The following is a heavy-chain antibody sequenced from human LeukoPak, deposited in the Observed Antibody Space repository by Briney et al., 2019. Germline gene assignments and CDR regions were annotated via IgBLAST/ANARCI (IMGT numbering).Heavy chain of an antibody. Sequence: ASVKVSCKASGYTFTSYDINWVRQAPGQGLEWMGWMNPNSGNTGYAQKFQGRVTMTRNTSIRTAYMELSSLRSEDTAVYYCASHNYYDSSGYTSMDVWGQGTTVTVSS. CDR1: GYTFTSYD. CDR2: MNPNSGNT. V-gene: IGHV1-8*01. CDR3: ASHNYYDSSGYTSMDV. J-gene: IGHJ6*02. D-gene: IGHD3-22*01.